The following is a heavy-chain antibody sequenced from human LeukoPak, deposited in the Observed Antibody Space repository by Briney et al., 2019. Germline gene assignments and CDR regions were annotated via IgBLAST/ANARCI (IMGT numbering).Heavy chain of an antibody. CDR3: AHRGGTGAYFDL. D-gene: IGHD1-14*01. CDR2: NYWDDDK. J-gene: IGHJ2*01. Sequence: SGPTLVNPTPTLTLTCTFSGFSLTTSRVGVGWIRQPPGKALEWLALNYWDDDKRYSPSLKSRLTITKDTSKNQVVLIMTNMDPVDTATYYCAHRGGTGAYFDLWGRGTLVTVSS. CDR1: GFSLTTSRVG. V-gene: IGHV2-5*02.